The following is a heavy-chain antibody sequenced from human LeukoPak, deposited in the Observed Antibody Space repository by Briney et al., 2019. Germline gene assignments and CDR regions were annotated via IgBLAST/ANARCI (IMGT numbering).Heavy chain of an antibody. D-gene: IGHD5-24*01. CDR1: GYNFISYG. V-gene: IGHV1-18*01. CDR2: ISPYNGNT. Sequence: ASVKVSCKASGYNFISYGISWVRQAPGQGLEWMGWISPYNGNTNYAQKLQGRVTMTTDTPTSRAHMELRSLRSDDTAVYYCARVNGYNLVYFDYWGQGTLVTVSS. CDR3: ARVNGYNLVYFDY. J-gene: IGHJ4*02.